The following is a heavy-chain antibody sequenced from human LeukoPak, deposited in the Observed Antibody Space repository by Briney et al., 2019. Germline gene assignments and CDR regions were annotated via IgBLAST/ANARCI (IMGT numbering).Heavy chain of an antibody. CDR1: GYTFTSYA. J-gene: IGHJ4*02. Sequence: ASVKVSRKASGYTFTSYAMNWVRQAPGQGLEWMGWINTNTGNPTYAQGFTGRFVFSLDTSVSTAYLQISSLKAEDTAVYYCARDRVLLWFGESYYFDYWGQGTLVTVSS. CDR3: ARDRVLLWFGESYYFDY. CDR2: INTNTGNP. D-gene: IGHD3-10*01. V-gene: IGHV7-4-1*02.